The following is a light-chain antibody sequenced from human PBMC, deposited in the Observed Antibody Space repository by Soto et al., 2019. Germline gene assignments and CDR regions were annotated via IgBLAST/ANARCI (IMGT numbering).Light chain of an antibody. Sequence: QSVLTQPASVSGSPGQSITISCTGTSSDVGGYNYVSWYQQHPGKAPKLMIYEVSNRPSGVSNRFSGSKSGNTASLTIFGLQAEDEDDYYCNSHTSSSTRPYVFGTGTKVTVL. J-gene: IGLJ1*01. CDR2: EVS. V-gene: IGLV2-14*01. CDR3: NSHTSSSTRPYV. CDR1: SSDVGGYNY.